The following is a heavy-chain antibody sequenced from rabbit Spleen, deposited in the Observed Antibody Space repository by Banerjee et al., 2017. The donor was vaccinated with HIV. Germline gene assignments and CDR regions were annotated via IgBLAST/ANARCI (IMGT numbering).Heavy chain of an antibody. CDR2: IYTGNGNT. CDR3: ARDAGSGAYIDGYFNL. J-gene: IGHJ4*01. D-gene: IGHD8-1*01. CDR1: RFSFSSGYD. V-gene: IGHV1S45*01. Sequence: QEQLVESGGGLVQPGASLALTCTASRFSFSSGYDMCWVRQAPGKGLEWIACIYTGNGNTYYASWAKGRFTISKTSSTTVTLQMTSLTVADTATYFCARDAGSGAYIDGYFNLWGPGTLVTVS.